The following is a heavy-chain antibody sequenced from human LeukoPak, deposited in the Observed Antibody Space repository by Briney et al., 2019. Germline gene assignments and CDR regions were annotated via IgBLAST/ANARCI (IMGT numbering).Heavy chain of an antibody. V-gene: IGHV4-39*01. CDR3: ARTDYYDSSAGDY. CDR2: IYYSGST. Sequence: SETLSLTCTVSGGSISSSSYCWGWIRQPPGKGLEWIGSIYYSGSTYYNPSPKSRVTISVDTSKNQFSLKLSSVTAADTAVYYCARTDYYDSSAGDYWGQGTLVTVSS. J-gene: IGHJ4*02. CDR1: GGSISSSSYC. D-gene: IGHD3-22*01.